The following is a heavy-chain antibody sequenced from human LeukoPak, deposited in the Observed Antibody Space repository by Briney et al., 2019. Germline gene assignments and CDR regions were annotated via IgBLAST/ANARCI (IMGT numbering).Heavy chain of an antibody. CDR1: GYTFTGYY. CDR2: INPNSGGT. D-gene: IGHD6-19*01. Sequence: ASVKVSCKASGYTFTGYYMHWVRQAPGQGLEWMGWINPNSGGTNYALKFQGRVTMTRDTSISTAYMELSRLRSDDTAVYYCARDLSDDWLATFDYWGQGTLVTVSS. J-gene: IGHJ4*02. CDR3: ARDLSDDWLATFDY. V-gene: IGHV1-2*02.